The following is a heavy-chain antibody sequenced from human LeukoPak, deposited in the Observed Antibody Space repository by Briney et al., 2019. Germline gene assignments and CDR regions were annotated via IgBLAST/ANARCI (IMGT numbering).Heavy chain of an antibody. V-gene: IGHV1-2*02. J-gene: IGHJ4*02. D-gene: IGHD2/OR15-2a*01. CDR1: GYTFTGYY. CDR3: VREGEGPLSKDFDY. CDR2: IGPHSTFT. Sequence: GASVKVSCKASGYTFTGYYMHWVRQAPGQGLEWMGYIGPHSTFTSSPQEFQGRVTMTRDAPMSTAYMELTRLTSDDTAVYYCVREGEGPLSKDFDYWGQGTLVTVSS.